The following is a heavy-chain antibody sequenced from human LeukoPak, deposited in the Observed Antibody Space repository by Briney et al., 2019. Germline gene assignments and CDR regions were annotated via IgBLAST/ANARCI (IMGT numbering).Heavy chain of an antibody. J-gene: IGHJ4*02. CDR2: ISYDGSNK. CDR1: GFTFSSYG. CDR3: AKDGNYGDYGKDY. V-gene: IGHV3-30*18. Sequence: GRSLRLSCAASGFTFSSYGMHWVRQAPGKGLEWVAVISYDGSNKYYADSVKGRFTISRDNSKNTLYLQMNSLRAEDTAVYYCAKDGNYGDYGKDYWGQRTLVTVSS. D-gene: IGHD4-17*01.